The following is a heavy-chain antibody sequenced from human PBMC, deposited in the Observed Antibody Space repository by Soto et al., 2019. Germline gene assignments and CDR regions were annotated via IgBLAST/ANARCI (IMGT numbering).Heavy chain of an antibody. Sequence: QVQLVESGGGVVQPGRSLRLSCAASGFTFSHYGMHWVRQAPGKGLEWVAVISYDGTNKYYADSVKGRFTISRDNSKNTMYLPMNSLRAEDTAVSDWAKDGGWLAGYYYYGMDVWGQGTTVTVSS. D-gene: IGHD6-19*01. J-gene: IGHJ6*02. CDR1: GFTFSHYG. V-gene: IGHV3-30*18. CDR3: AKDGGWLAGYYYYGMDV. CDR2: ISYDGTNK.